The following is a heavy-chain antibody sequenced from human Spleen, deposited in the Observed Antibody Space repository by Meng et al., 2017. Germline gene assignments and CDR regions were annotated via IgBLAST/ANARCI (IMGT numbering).Heavy chain of an antibody. J-gene: IGHJ4*02. Sequence: GPGWVKPSATLSRTCVVSGAPIIGCNWWSWVRQPPGKGLEWIGEIYHIGSTNYNPSLKSRVTILVDKSKNEFSLDLSSVTAADTAVYYCARVGESGDSLDSWGQGTLVTVSS. CDR2: IYHIGST. CDR1: GAPIIGCNW. D-gene: IGHD2-21*01. V-gene: IGHV4-4*02. CDR3: ARVGESGDSLDS.